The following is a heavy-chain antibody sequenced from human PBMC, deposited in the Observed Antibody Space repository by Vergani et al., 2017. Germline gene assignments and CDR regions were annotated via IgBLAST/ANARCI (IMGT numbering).Heavy chain of an antibody. D-gene: IGHD6-19*01. CDR1: GFTFSGYA. CDR2: LSGSGGRT. Sequence: EVQLLESGGGLVQPGGSLRLSCVASGFTFSGYAMIWVRQAPGKGLEWVSGLSGSGGRTSSADSVKGRFTISRDNSKNTLYLQMNSLRAEDTAVYYCAKEGIAVAGGADYWGQGTLVTVSS. CDR3: AKEGIAVAGGADY. V-gene: IGHV3-23*01. J-gene: IGHJ4*02.